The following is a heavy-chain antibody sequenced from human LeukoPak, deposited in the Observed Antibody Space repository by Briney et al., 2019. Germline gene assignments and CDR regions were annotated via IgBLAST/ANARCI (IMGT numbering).Heavy chain of an antibody. D-gene: IGHD3-22*01. CDR3: ATDFYDST. CDR2: IRSNSDGGTI. CDR1: GFTFSSYA. J-gene: IGHJ5*02. Sequence: PGGSLRLSCAASGFTFSSYAMNWVRQAPGKGLEWVGRIRSNSDGGTIDYAAPVKGRFTLSRDGSKTTLYLQMNSLQTEDTAVYYCATDFYDSTWGQGTLVTVSS. V-gene: IGHV3-15*07.